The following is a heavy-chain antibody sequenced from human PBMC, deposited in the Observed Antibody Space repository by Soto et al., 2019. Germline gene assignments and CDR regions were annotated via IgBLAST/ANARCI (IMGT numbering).Heavy chain of an antibody. CDR3: TTDGASEGEVGATLGY. D-gene: IGHD1-26*01. J-gene: IGHJ4*02. V-gene: IGHV3-15*07. Sequence: GESLKISCAASGFTFSSYAMNWVRQAPGKGLEWVGRIKSETDGGTTDYAAPVKGRFTISRDDSKNTLYLQMNSLKTEDTAVYYCTTDGASEGEVGATLGYWGQGTLVTVSS. CDR2: IKSETDGGTT. CDR1: GFTFSSYA.